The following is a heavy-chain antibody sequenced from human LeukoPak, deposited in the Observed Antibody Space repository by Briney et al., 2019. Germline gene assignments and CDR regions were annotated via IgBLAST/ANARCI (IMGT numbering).Heavy chain of an antibody. V-gene: IGHV3-53*01. CDR3: ARVGDHYHWYLDL. CDR1: GFTFSSYE. Sequence: GGSLRLSCAASGFTFSSYEMNWVRQAPGKGLEWVSILYSGSSTYYTDSVKGRFTIFRDNSRNTPYLHMTNLRAEDTAVYYCARVGDHYHWYLDLWGRGSLLTVSS. J-gene: IGHJ2*01. D-gene: IGHD3-10*01. CDR2: LYSGSST.